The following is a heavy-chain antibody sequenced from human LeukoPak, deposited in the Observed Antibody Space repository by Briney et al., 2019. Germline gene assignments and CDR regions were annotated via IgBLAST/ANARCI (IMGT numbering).Heavy chain of an antibody. J-gene: IGHJ4*02. V-gene: IGHV1-2*02. D-gene: IGHD2-15*01. Sequence: GASVKVSCKASGYTFTGYYMHWVRQAPGQGLEWMGWINPNSGGTNYAQKFQGRVTMTRDTSISTAYMELSSLRSEDTAVYYCARRSPGRGYFDYWGQGTLVTVSS. CDR1: GYTFTGYY. CDR3: ARRSPGRGYFDY. CDR2: INPNSGGT.